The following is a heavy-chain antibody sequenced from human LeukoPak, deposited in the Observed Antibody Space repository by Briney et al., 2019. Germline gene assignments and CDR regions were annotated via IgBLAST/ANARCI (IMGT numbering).Heavy chain of an antibody. CDR2: ISVYNGNT. D-gene: IGHD1-26*01. V-gene: IGHV1-18*01. CDR1: GYTFTNYG. CDR3: ARLELHYYYMDV. J-gene: IGHJ6*03. Sequence: ASVKASCKASGYTFTNYGITWVRQAPGQGLEWMGWISVYNGNTNCAQKLQGRVTMTTDTPTSTAYMELRSLRSDDTAVYYCARLELHYYYMDVWGKGTTVTVSS.